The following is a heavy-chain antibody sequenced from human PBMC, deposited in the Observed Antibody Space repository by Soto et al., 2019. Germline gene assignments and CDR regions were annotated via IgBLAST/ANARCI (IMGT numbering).Heavy chain of an antibody. CDR2: VYYTGST. J-gene: IGHJ4*02. CDR3: ARSHYTYGLLIDY. D-gene: IGHD3-3*01. CDR1: GDAITSNGYY. Sequence: KTSETLSLTCSVSGDAITSNGYYWGWIRQPPGGGLEWIGNVYYTGSTFFHPSLRRRVSISVDTSKNVFSLRLTSVTAADTAVYYCARSHYTYGLLIDYWGLGTLVTVSS. V-gene: IGHV4-39*02.